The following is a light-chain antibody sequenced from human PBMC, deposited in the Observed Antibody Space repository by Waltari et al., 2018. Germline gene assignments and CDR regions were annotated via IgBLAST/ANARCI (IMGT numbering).Light chain of an antibody. CDR1: QLGDKY. V-gene: IGLV3-1*01. CDR3: QAWDSSTGV. CDR2: QDT. Sequence: SSALAQPPSVSVSPGQTPSITCSGDQLGDKYASWYQQRPGQTPVLVIYQDTKRPSGIPGRFSGSNSGNTATLTISGTQALDEADYYCQAWDSSTGVFGGGTKLTVL. J-gene: IGLJ3*02.